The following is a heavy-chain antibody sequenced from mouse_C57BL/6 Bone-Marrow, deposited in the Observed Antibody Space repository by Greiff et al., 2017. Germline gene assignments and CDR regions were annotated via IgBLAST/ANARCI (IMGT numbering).Heavy chain of an antibody. CDR2: IVPADSYP. CDR1: GYTFTSYW. CDR3: VSDITTFVGRSWFAY. V-gene: IGHV1-50*01. D-gene: IGHD1-1*01. Sequence: VKLLQSGAELVKPGASVKLSCKASGYTFTSYWMQWVKQRPGQGLEWIGEIVPADSYPNYNQKFKGQSTLTVDTSSNPAYMQLSSLTTEDSAVYSFVSDITTFVGRSWFAYWGQGTLVTVSA. J-gene: IGHJ3*01.